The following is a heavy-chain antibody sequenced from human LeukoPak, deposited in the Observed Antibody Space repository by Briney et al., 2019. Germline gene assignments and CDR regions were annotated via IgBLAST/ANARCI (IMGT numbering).Heavy chain of an antibody. CDR3: ARGRPLLGNQPNYYFDY. Sequence: SETLSLTCTVSGGSISSYYWSWIRQPAGKGLEWIGRIYTCGSTNYNPSLKSRVTMSVDTSKNQFSLKLSSVTAADTAVYYCARGRPLLGNQPNYYFDYWGQGTLVTVSS. D-gene: IGHD1-14*01. V-gene: IGHV4-4*07. CDR1: GGSISSYY. J-gene: IGHJ4*02. CDR2: IYTCGST.